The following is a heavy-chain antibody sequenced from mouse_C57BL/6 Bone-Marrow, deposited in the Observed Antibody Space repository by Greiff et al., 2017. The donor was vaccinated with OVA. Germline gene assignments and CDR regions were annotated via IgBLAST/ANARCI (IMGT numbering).Heavy chain of an antibody. CDR1: GYSFTDYN. V-gene: IGHV1-39*01. CDR3: AKEGGNYDYDEFAY. D-gene: IGHD2-4*01. J-gene: IGHJ3*01. CDR2: INPNYGTT. Sequence: VQLQQSGPELVKPGASVKISCKASGYSFTDYNMNWVKQSNGKSLEWIGVINPNYGTTSYNQKFKGKATLTVDQSSSTAYMQLNSLTSEDSAVYYGAKEGGNYDYDEFAYWGQGTLVTVSA.